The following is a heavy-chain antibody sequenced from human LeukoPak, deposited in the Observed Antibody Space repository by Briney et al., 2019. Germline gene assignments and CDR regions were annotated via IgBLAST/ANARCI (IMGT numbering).Heavy chain of an antibody. J-gene: IGHJ4*02. Sequence: TGGSLRLFCAASGFTFSSYAMSWVRQAPGKGLEWVSAISGSGGSTYYADSVKGRFTISRDNSKNTLYLQMNSLRAEDTAVYYCAKDLGGSGTSFDYWGQGTLVTVSS. CDR2: ISGSGGST. CDR3: AKDLGGSGTSFDY. CDR1: GFTFSSYA. D-gene: IGHD3-10*01. V-gene: IGHV3-23*01.